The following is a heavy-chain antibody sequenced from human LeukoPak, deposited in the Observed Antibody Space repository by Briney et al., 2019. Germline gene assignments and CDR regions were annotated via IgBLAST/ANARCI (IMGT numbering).Heavy chain of an antibody. CDR2: IYYSGST. V-gene: IGHV4-59*08. D-gene: IGHD1-26*01. CDR3: AGSDAGWELLSWFDP. J-gene: IGHJ5*02. Sequence: SSETLSLTCTVSGGSISSYYWSWIRQPPGKGLEWIGYIYYSGSTNYNPSLKSRVTISIDTSKNQFSLKLSSVTAADTAVYYCAGSDAGWELLSWFDPWGQGTLVTVSS. CDR1: GGSISSYY.